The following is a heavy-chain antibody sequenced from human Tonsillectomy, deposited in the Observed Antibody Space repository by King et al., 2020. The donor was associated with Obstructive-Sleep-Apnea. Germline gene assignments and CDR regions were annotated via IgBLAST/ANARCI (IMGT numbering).Heavy chain of an antibody. D-gene: IGHD3-10*01. CDR1: GYTFTYRY. CDR3: AIDGSGSYLPDY. Sequence: KQLVQSGAEVKKTGSSVKVSCKASGYTFTYRYLHWVRQAPGQALEWMGWITPFNGNTNYAQKFQDRVTITRDRSMSTAYMELSSLRSDDTAMYYCAIDGSGSYLPDYWGQGTLVTVSS. CDR2: ITPFNGNT. V-gene: IGHV1-45*02. J-gene: IGHJ4*02.